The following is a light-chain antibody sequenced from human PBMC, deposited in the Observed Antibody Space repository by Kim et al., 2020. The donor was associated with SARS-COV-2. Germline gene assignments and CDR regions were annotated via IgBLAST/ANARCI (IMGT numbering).Light chain of an antibody. J-gene: IGLJ2*01. CDR1: SLSSYY. CDR2: GKN. V-gene: IGLV3-19*01. Sequence: VALGQTVRITCQGDSLSSYYATWYQQKPGQAPILVIYGKNNRPSGIPDRFSGSSSGNTASLTITGTQAGDEADYYCNSRDSNDNVVFGGGTKLTV. CDR3: NSRDSNDNVV.